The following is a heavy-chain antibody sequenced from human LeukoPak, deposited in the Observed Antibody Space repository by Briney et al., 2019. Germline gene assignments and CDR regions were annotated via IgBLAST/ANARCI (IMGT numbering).Heavy chain of an antibody. J-gene: IGHJ4*02. Sequence: SETLSLTCTVSGDSITSYYWTWIRQPPGEGLEWIGYVYHSGSTNYIPSLKSRLTISVDTSKNQFSLKLTSVSAADTAVYYCARHNSYLVSAAYDYWGQGALVTVSS. CDR1: GDSITSYY. CDR2: VYHSGST. V-gene: IGHV4-59*01. CDR3: ARHNSYLVSAAYDY. D-gene: IGHD2-15*01.